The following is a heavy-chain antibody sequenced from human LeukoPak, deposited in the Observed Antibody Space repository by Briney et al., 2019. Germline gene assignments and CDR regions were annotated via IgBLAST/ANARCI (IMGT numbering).Heavy chain of an antibody. V-gene: IGHV3-48*02. J-gene: IGHJ4*02. CDR2: ISSSSSTI. CDR3: ARALAGTFDH. D-gene: IGHD6-19*01. Sequence: GGSLSLSCAASGFTFSSYEMNWVRQAPGKGLEWVSYISSSSSTIYYADSVKGRFTISRDNAKNSLYLQMNSLRDEDTAVYYCARALAGTFDHWGQGTLVTVSS. CDR1: GFTFSSYE.